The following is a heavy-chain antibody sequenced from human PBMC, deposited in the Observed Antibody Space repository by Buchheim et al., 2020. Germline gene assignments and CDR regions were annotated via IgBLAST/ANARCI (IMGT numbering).Heavy chain of an antibody. CDR2: ISSDGRIK. D-gene: IGHD3-22*01. CDR1: GFTFSSYG. Sequence: QVQLVESGGGVVQPGRSLRLSCAASGFTFSSYGMHWVRQAPCKGLEWVAVISSDGRIKYYADSVKGRFTISRDYSKNTVLLQMNSLRTENTAVYYCTNDLVVAITLPFHYARDIWGQGT. J-gene: IGHJ6*02. V-gene: IGHV3-30*18. CDR3: TNDLVVAITLPFHYARDI.